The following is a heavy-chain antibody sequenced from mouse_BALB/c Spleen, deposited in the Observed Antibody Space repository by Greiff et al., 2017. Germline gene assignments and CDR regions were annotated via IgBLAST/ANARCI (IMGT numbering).Heavy chain of an antibody. V-gene: IGHV5-15*02. CDR1: GFTFSDYG. CDR2: ISNLAYSI. D-gene: IGHD3-2*01. Sequence: DVKLVESGGGLVQPGGSRKLSCAASGFTFSDYGMAWVRQAPGKGPEWVAFISNLAYSIYYADTVTGRFTISRENAKNTLYLEMSSLRSEDTAMYYCARLDSSGSAWFAYWGQGTLVTVSA. CDR3: ARLDSSGSAWFAY. J-gene: IGHJ3*01.